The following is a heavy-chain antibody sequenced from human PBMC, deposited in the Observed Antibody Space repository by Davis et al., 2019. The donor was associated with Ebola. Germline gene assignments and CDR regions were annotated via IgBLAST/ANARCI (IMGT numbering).Heavy chain of an antibody. CDR2: IYHSGST. V-gene: IGHV4-30-2*01. D-gene: IGHD3-3*01. CDR3: ARYVVPESGYSHYWYFDL. CDR1: GGSISSGGYS. Sequence: PSETLSLTCAVSGGSISSGGYSWSWIRQPPGKGLEWIGYIYHSGSTYYNPSLKSRVTISVDRSKNQFSLKLSSVTAADTAVYYCARYVVPESGYSHYWYFDLWGRGTLVTVSS. J-gene: IGHJ2*01.